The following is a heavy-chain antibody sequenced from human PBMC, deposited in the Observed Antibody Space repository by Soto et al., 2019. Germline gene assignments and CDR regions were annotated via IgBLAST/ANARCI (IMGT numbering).Heavy chain of an antibody. CDR2: IYYSGST. J-gene: IGHJ5*02. CDR3: AATRYYGSGSAGSDP. CDR1: GGSISSGGYY. V-gene: IGHV4-31*09. Sequence: PSETLSLTCTVSGGSISSGGYYWSWIRQHPGKGLEWIGYIYYSGSTYYNPSLKSRVTISVDKSKNQLSLKLSSVTAADTAVYYCAATRYYGSGSAGSDPWGQGTLVTVSS. D-gene: IGHD3-10*01.